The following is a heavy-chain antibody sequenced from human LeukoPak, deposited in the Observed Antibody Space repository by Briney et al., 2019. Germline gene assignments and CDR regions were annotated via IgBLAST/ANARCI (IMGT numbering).Heavy chain of an antibody. CDR1: GFTFSNAW. CDR3: TTANSYYYMDV. J-gene: IGHJ6*03. CDR2: IKSKTDGGTT. V-gene: IGHV3-15*01. D-gene: IGHD4/OR15-4a*01. Sequence: GGSLRLSCAASGFTFSNAWMSWVRQAPGKGLEWVGRIKSKTDGGTTDYAAPVKGRFTISRDDSKNMLYLQMNSLKTEDTAVYYCTTANSYYYMDVWGKGTTVTVSS.